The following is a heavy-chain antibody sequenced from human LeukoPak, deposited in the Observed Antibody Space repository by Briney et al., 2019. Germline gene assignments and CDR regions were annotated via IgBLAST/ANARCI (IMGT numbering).Heavy chain of an antibody. D-gene: IGHD3-22*01. CDR3: ARDPKSKTYYYDSNRNFDY. V-gene: IGHV3-23*01. J-gene: IGHJ4*02. CDR1: GFTFSSYA. CDR2: ISGSGGST. Sequence: GSLRLSCAASGFTFSSYAMSWVRQAPGKGLEWVSAISGSGGSTYYADSVKGRFTISRDNSKNSLYLQMNSLRAEDTAVYYCARDPKSKTYYYDSNRNFDYWGQGTLVTVSS.